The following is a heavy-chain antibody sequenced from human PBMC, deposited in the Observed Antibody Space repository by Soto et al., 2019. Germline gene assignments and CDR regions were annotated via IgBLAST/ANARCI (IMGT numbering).Heavy chain of an antibody. CDR3: ARDGTPPRYGDDYFDY. J-gene: IGHJ4*02. CDR2: ISSSGSTI. D-gene: IGHD4-17*01. Sequence: QVQLVESGGGLVKPGGSLRLSCAASGFTFSDYYMTWIRQAPGKGLEWVSYISSSGSTIYYADSVKGRFTISRDNAKNSLYLQMTSLRADDTAVYYCARDGTPPRYGDDYFDYWGQGTLVTVSS. V-gene: IGHV3-11*01. CDR1: GFTFSDYY.